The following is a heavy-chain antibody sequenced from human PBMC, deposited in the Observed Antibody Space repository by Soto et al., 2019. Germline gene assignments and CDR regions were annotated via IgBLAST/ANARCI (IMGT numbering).Heavy chain of an antibody. Sequence: EVQLVESGGGLVQPGGSLKLSCAASGFNFSGSAMHWVRQASGKGLEWVGRIRSKANSYATAYAASVKGRFSISRDDSKNTAYLQMNSLKTEDTAVYYCTSGGLDYWGQGTLVTVYS. J-gene: IGHJ4*02. D-gene: IGHD3-16*01. V-gene: IGHV3-73*02. CDR2: IRSKANSYAT. CDR1: GFNFSGSA. CDR3: TSGGLDY.